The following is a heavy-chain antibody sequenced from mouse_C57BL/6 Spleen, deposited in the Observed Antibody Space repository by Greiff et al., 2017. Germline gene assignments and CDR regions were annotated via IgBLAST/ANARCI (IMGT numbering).Heavy chain of an antibody. CDR3: TRQLRVMEY. V-gene: IGHV1-5*01. J-gene: IGHJ4*01. D-gene: IGHD1-1*01. CDR1: GYTFTSYW. CDR2: IYPGNSTT. Sequence: VQLKQSGTVLARPGASVKMSCKTSGYTFTSYWMHWVKQRPGQGLEWIGAIYPGNSTTSYNQKFKGKATLTAVPSASTASMELNSLTNEDSAVYYCTRQLRVMEYWGQGTSVTVSS.